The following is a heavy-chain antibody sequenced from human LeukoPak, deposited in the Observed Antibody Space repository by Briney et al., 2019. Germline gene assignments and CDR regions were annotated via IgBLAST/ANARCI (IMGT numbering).Heavy chain of an antibody. V-gene: IGHV4-61*01. D-gene: IGHD1-26*01. CDR1: GGSVSSGSYY. Sequence: PSETLSLTCTVSGGSVSSGSYYWSWIRQPPGKGLEWIGYIYYNGNTNYSPSLKSRVTMSVDTSKNLFSLKVSSVTAADTADYYCARGRSNYYGMDVWGQGTTVTVSS. J-gene: IGHJ6*02. CDR2: IYYNGNT. CDR3: ARGRSNYYGMDV.